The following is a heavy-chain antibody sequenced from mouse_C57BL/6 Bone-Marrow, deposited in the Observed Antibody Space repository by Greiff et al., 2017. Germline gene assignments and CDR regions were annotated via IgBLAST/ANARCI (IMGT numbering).Heavy chain of an antibody. V-gene: IGHV1-22*01. CDR3: ARGPSTVVPFDY. CDR2: INPNNGGT. CDR1: GYTFTDYN. Sequence: VQLQQSGPELVKPGASVKMSCKASGYTFTDYNMHWVKQSHGKSLEWIGYINPNNGGTSYNQKFKGKATLTVNKSSSTAYMELRSLPSEDSAVYYCARGPSTVVPFDYWGQGTTLTVSS. D-gene: IGHD1-1*01. J-gene: IGHJ2*01.